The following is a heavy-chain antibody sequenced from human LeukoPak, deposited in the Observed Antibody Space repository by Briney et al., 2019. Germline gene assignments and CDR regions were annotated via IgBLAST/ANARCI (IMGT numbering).Heavy chain of an antibody. J-gene: IGHJ4*02. V-gene: IGHV3-23*01. Sequence: GGSLRLSCAASGFTFSSYAMTWVRQAPGKGLEWVSSISVSGGSTYYAGSVKGRFTISRDNSKTTLYLQMNSLRAEDTAVYYCARDHLPYYDSSGFDYWGQGTLVTVSS. CDR2: ISVSGGST. CDR1: GFTFSSYA. CDR3: ARDHLPYYDSSGFDY. D-gene: IGHD3-22*01.